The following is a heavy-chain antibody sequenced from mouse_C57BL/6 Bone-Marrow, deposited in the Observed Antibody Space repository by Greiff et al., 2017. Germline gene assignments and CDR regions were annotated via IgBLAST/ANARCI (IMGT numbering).Heavy chain of an antibody. CDR2: IDPSDSYT. CDR1: GYTFTSYW. CDR3: ARERLSGYFDV. J-gene: IGHJ1*03. Sequence: QVQLQQPGAELVMPGASMKLSCKASGYTFTSYWMHWVKQRPGQGLEWIGEIDPSDSYTNYNQKFKGKSTLTVDKSSSTAYMQLSSLTSEDSAVYYCARERLSGYFDVWGTGTTVTVSS. D-gene: IGHD2-2*01. V-gene: IGHV1-69*01.